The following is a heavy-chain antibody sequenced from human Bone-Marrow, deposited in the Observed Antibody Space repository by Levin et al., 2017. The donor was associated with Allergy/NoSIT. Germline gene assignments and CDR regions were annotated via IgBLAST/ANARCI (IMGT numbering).Heavy chain of an antibody. CDR2: MNPNSGNT. Sequence: ASVKVSCKASGYTFTSYDINWVRQATGQGLEWMGWMNPNSGNTGYAQKFQGRVTMTRNTSISTAYMELSSLRSEDTAVYYCARVLCSSTSCPGWFDPWGQGTLVTVSS. D-gene: IGHD2-2*01. CDR1: GYTFTSYD. J-gene: IGHJ5*02. CDR3: ARVLCSSTSCPGWFDP. V-gene: IGHV1-8*01.